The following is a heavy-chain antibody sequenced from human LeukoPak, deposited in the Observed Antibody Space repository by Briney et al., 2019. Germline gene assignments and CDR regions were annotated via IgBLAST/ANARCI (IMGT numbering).Heavy chain of an antibody. Sequence: GGSLRLSCAASGFTFSSHGMHWVRQAPGKGLEWVAVIWYDGSNKYYADSVKGRFTISRDNSKNTLYLQMNSLRAEDTAVYYCARDVRITMVRGVIGYFDYRGQGTLVTVSS. V-gene: IGHV3-33*01. CDR3: ARDVRITMVRGVIGYFDY. J-gene: IGHJ4*02. D-gene: IGHD3-10*01. CDR1: GFTFSSHG. CDR2: IWYDGSNK.